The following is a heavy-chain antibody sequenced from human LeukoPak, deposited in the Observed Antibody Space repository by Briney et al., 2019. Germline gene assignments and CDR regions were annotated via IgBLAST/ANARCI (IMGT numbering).Heavy chain of an antibody. CDR2: IYTSGST. CDR3: ARLGAAALFDY. V-gene: IGHV4-61*02. J-gene: IGHJ4*02. CDR1: GGSISSGSYY. D-gene: IGHD6-13*01. Sequence: SETLSLTCTVSGGSISSGSYYWSWIRQPAGKGLEWIGRIYTSGSTNYNPSLKSRVTISVDTSKNQFSLKLSSVTAADTAVYYCARLGAAALFDYWGQGTLVTVSS.